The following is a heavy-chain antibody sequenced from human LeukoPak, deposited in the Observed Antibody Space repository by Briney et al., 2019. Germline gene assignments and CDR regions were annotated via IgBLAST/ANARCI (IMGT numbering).Heavy chain of an antibody. CDR2: IIPIFGTA. V-gene: IGHV1-69*05. CDR3: AREGATTTLGGYFDY. D-gene: IGHD1-26*01. Sequence: ASVKVSCKASGGTFSSYAISWVRQAPGQGLEWMREIIPIFGTANYAQKFQGRVTITTDESTSTAYMELSSLRSEDTAVYYCAREGATTTLGGYFDYWGQGTLVTVSS. J-gene: IGHJ4*02. CDR1: GGTFSSYA.